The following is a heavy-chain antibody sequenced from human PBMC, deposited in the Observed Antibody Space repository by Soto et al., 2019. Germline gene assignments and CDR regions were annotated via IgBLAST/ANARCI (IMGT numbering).Heavy chain of an antibody. D-gene: IGHD3-10*01. Sequence: QITLKESGPTLMKPTQTLTLTCTFSGFSLSTSGVGVGWIRQPPGKALEWLALIYWDDDKRYSPSLKTRLTITKDTSKDLVLLTMTTVDPVDTATYCSTPIGRGLFRFDFRGQGNLVTVSS. CDR3: TPIGRGLFRFDF. CDR2: IYWDDDK. V-gene: IGHV2-5*02. CDR1: GFSLSTSGVG. J-gene: IGHJ4*02.